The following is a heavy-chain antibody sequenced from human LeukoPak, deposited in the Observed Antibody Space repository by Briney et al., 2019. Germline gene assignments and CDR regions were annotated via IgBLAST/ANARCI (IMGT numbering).Heavy chain of an antibody. CDR3: ARVGAWDLQRVVEY. Sequence: PGGSLRLSCAASGFRFGDYWMTWARHIPGKGLEWVANIKQDGAEKHYAESVEGRFIISRDNAKNSLYLEMDSLKVEDTAVYYCARVGAWDLQRVVEYWGQGTLVTAS. J-gene: IGHJ4*02. D-gene: IGHD1-26*01. CDR1: GFRFGDYW. V-gene: IGHV3-7*01. CDR2: IKQDGAEK.